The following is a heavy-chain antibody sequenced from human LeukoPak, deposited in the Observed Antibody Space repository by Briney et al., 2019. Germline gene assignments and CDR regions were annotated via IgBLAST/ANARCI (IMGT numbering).Heavy chain of an antibody. CDR1: GFTFSSYG. V-gene: IGHV3-30*18. CDR2: ISYDRSNK. J-gene: IGHJ4*02. CDR3: AKARRVAGPFDY. D-gene: IGHD6-19*01. Sequence: PGGSLRLSCAASGFTFSSYGMHWVRQAPGKGLEWVAVISYDRSNKYYADSVKGRFTISRDNSKNTLYLQMNSLRAEDTAVYYCAKARRVAGPFDYWGQGTLVTVSS.